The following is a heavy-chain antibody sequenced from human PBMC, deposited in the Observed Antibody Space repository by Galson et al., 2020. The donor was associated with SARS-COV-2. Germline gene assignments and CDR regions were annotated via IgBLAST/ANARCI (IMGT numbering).Heavy chain of an antibody. CDR1: ACSIISGASY. Sequence: SETLSLTCPVSACSIISGASYWSWTRQPAWKGLECTGRIYTTTVGTNYNPALKSRVTISADTSKNQFSLRLTSVTAADTAVYYCARESRWDLYFDFWGQGTLVTDSS. CDR3: ARESRWDLYFDF. J-gene: IGHJ4*02. V-gene: IGHV4-61*02. D-gene: IGHD1-26*01. CDR2: IYTTTVGT.